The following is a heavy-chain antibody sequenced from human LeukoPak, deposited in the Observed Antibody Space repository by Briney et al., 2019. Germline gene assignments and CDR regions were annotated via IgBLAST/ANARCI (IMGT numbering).Heavy chain of an antibody. Sequence: GGSLRLSCSAFGFAFDKYAMNWVRQAPEKGLEWVASIMKDGGQKKYVDSVKGRFTISRDNAQNSLYLQMNSLRAEDTAVYYCASGGYGDIDYWGQGTLVTVSS. D-gene: IGHD4-17*01. CDR1: GFAFDKYA. V-gene: IGHV3-7*03. CDR3: ASGGYGDIDY. J-gene: IGHJ4*02. CDR2: IMKDGGQK.